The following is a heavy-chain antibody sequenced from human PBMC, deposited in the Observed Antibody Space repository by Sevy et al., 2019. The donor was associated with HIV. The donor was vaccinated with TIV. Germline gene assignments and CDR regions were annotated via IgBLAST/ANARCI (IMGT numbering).Heavy chain of an antibody. Sequence: GGSLRLSCAASGFTFSSYAMHWVRQAPGKGLEWVAVISYEGSNKYYADSVKGRFTISRDNSKNTLYLQMNSLRAEDTAVYYCARVEMATIKLILSSFDVWGQGTMVTVSS. V-gene: IGHV3-30-3*01. CDR2: ISYEGSNK. CDR3: ARVEMATIKLILSSFDV. J-gene: IGHJ3*01. D-gene: IGHD5-12*01. CDR1: GFTFSSYA.